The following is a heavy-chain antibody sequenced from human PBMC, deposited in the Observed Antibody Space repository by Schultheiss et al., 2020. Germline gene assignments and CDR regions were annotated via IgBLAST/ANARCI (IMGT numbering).Heavy chain of an antibody. CDR3: ARVLSSGWFSWFDP. CDR1: GFTFDDYA. Sequence: GGSLRLSCAASGFTFDDYAMHWVRQAPGKGLEWVSRINSDGSSRSYADSVKGRFTISRDNAKNTLYLQMNSLRAEDTAVYYCARVLSSGWFSWFDPWGQGTLVTVSS. CDR2: INSDGSSR. J-gene: IGHJ5*02. D-gene: IGHD6-19*01. V-gene: IGHV3-74*01.